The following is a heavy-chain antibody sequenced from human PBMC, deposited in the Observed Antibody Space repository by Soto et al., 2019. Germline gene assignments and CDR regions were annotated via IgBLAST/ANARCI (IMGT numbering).Heavy chain of an antibody. J-gene: IGHJ3*02. D-gene: IGHD1-1*01. CDR2: IYYSGST. CDR3: ARYNWGAMGAFDI. Sequence: PSETLSLTCTVSGGSISSSNWWSWVRQHPGKGLEWIGYIYYSGSTYYNPSLKSRVTISVDTSKNQFSLKLSSVTAADTAVYYCARYNWGAMGAFDIWGQGTMVTVSS. V-gene: IGHV4-31*03. CDR1: GGSISSSNW.